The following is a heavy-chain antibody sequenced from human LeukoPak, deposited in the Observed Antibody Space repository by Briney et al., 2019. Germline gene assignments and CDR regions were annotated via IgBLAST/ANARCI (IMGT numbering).Heavy chain of an antibody. CDR3: ARGPQYSSLPPIYYYYYMDV. Sequence: SETLSLTCAVYGGSFSGYYWSWIRQPPGKGLEWIGEINHSGSTNYNPSLKSRVTISVDTSKNQFSLKLSSVTAADTAVYYCARGPQYSSLPPIYYYYYMDVWGKGTTVTVSS. V-gene: IGHV4-34*01. CDR1: GGSFSGYY. D-gene: IGHD6-6*01. CDR2: INHSGST. J-gene: IGHJ6*03.